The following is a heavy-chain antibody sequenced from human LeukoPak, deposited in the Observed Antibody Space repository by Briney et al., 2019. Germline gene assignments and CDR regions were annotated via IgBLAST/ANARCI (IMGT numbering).Heavy chain of an antibody. CDR2: IYYSRST. CDR1: GGSISSSSYY. J-gene: IGHJ4*02. Sequence: PSETLSLTCTVSGGSISSSSYYWGWIRQPPGKGLEWIGSIYYSRSTYYNPSLKSRVTISVDTSKNQFSLKLSSVTAADTAVYYCARHGYSYGNSFDYWGQGTLVTVSS. V-gene: IGHV4-39*01. CDR3: ARHGYSYGNSFDY. D-gene: IGHD5-18*01.